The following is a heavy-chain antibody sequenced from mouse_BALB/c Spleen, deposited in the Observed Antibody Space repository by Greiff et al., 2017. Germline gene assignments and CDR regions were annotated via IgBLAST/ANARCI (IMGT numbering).Heavy chain of an antibody. V-gene: IGHV1-5*01. CDR3: TNLYYYGSSAGFAY. CDR1: GYSFTSYW. Sequence: VQLQQSGTVLARPGASVKMSCKASGYSFTSYWMHWVKQRPGQGLEWIGAIYPGNSDTSYNQKFKGKAKLTAVTSASTAYMELSSLTNEDSAVYYCTNLYYYGSSAGFAYWGQGTLVTVSA. CDR2: IYPGNSDT. J-gene: IGHJ3*01. D-gene: IGHD1-1*01.